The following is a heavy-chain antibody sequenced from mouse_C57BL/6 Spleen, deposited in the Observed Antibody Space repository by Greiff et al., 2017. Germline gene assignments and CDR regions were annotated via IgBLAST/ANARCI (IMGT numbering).Heavy chain of an antibody. CDR2: INYDGSST. J-gene: IGHJ4*01. V-gene: IGHV5-16*01. Sequence: EVKLVESEGGLVQPGSSMKLSCTASGFTFSDYYMAWVRQVPEKGLEWVANINYDGSSTYYLDSLKSRFIISRDNAKNILYLQMSSLKSEDTATYYCARPSRYYAMDYWGQGTSVTVSS. CDR1: GFTFSDYY. CDR3: ARPSRYYAMDY.